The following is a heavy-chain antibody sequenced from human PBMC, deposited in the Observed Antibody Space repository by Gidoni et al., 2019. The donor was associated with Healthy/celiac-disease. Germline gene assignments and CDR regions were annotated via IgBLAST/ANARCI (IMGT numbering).Heavy chain of an antibody. CDR2: ISWDGGST. D-gene: IGHD3-10*01. CDR1: GFTFDDYT. V-gene: IGHV3-43*01. J-gene: IGHJ4*02. Sequence: EVQLVESGGVVVQPGGSLRLSCAASGFTFDDYTMHWVRQAPGRGLEWVSLISWDGGSTYYADSVKGRFTISRDNSKNSLYLQMNSLRTEDTALYYCAKDEGEIYGSGSYLGYWGQGTLVTVSS. CDR3: AKDEGEIYGSGSYLGY.